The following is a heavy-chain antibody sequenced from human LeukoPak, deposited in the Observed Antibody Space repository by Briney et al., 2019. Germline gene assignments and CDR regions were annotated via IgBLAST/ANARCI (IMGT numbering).Heavy chain of an antibody. J-gene: IGHJ6*03. V-gene: IGHV4-59*01. CDR2: IYYSGST. Sequence: SETLSLTCTVSGGSISSYYWSWIRQPPGKGLEWIGYIYYSGSTNYNPSLKSRVTISVDTSKNQFSLKLSSVTAADTAVYYCASSVVVVAATHPYYYYYMAVWGKGTTVTVSS. D-gene: IGHD2-15*01. CDR3: ASSVVVVAATHPYYYYYMAV. CDR1: GGSISSYY.